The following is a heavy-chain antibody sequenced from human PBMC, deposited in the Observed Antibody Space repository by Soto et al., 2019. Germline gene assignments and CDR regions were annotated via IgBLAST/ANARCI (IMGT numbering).Heavy chain of an antibody. V-gene: IGHV3-7*01. J-gene: IGHJ4*02. CDR3: AFWCGGANY. Sequence: PGGSLRLSCAASGFIFSSCWMHWVRQAPGKGLEWVANMSPGGSGKRYVDSVKGRFTISRDNAKKSLYLQMNALRAEDAALFYCAFWCGGANYWGQGSLVTVSS. CDR2: MSPGGSGK. D-gene: IGHD2-8*01. CDR1: GFIFSSCW.